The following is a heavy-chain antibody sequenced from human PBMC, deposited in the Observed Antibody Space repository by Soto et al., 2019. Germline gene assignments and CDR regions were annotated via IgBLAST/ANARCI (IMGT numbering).Heavy chain of an antibody. V-gene: IGHV1-2*02. CDR3: TRENLEDSDGIYDAFDI. D-gene: IGHD5-18*01. J-gene: IGHJ3*02. CDR1: GYTFTDYY. CDR2: MNPKSGGA. Sequence: ASVKVSCKTSGYTFTDYYTHWVRQAPGQGLECMGWMNPKSGGAYFAQKFQGRVTLTRDTSIGTAYIEVNSLTADDAAVYFCTRENLEDSDGIYDAFDIWGQGTKVTV.